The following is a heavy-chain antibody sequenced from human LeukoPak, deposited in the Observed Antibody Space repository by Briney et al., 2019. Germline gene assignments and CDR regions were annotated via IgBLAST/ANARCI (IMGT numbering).Heavy chain of an antibody. Sequence: SETLSLTCTVSGRSLSSGGYYWSWIRQHPGTGPEWYVYIYYSGSTYYNPFLKSRVTISVDTSKNQFSLKLSSVTAADTAVYYCASSGLGYCSSTSCYEDYWGQGTLVTVSS. V-gene: IGHV4-31*03. D-gene: IGHD2-2*01. CDR1: GRSLSSGGYY. CDR2: IYYSGST. CDR3: ASSGLGYCSSTSCYEDY. J-gene: IGHJ4*02.